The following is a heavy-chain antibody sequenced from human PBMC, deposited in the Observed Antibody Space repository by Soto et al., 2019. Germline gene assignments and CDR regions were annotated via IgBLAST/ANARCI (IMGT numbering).Heavy chain of an antibody. D-gene: IGHD4-17*01. V-gene: IGHV1-3*01. CDR3: ATEIDGTTVTSLDY. CDR2: INADNGNT. CDR1: GYTFSGSV. Sequence: ASVKVSCKASGYTFSGSVMHWVRQAPGQRLEWMGWINADNGNTKYSQKFQGRVTITRDTSASTAYMELSSLRSEDTTMYYCATEIDGTTVTSLDYWGQGTLVT. J-gene: IGHJ4*02.